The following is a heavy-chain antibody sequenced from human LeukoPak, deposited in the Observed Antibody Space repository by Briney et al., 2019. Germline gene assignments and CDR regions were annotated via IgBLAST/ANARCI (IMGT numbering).Heavy chain of an antibody. CDR1: GGSFSGYY. J-gene: IGHJ5*02. CDR2: INHSGST. CDR3: ARAISLGWFGP. V-gene: IGHV4-34*01. Sequence: PSETLSLTCAVYGGSFSGYYWSWIRQPPGKGLEWIGEINHSGSTNYNPSLKSRVTISVDTSKNQFSLKLSSVTAADTAVYYCARAISLGWFGPWGQGTLVTVSS. D-gene: IGHD3-16*01.